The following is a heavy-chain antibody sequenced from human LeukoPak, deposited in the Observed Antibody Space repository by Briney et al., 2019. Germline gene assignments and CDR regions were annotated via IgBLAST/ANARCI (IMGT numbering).Heavy chain of an antibody. Sequence: GGSLRLSCAASGFTFSSYSMYWVRQAPGKGLEWVSAISGSGSRTYYADSVKGRFTISRDNSKNTLYLQMNSLRAEDTAVYYCAKRPDSGYDYSHHYFDYWGQGTLVTVSS. D-gene: IGHD5-12*01. CDR1: GFTFSSYS. CDR3: AKRPDSGYDYSHHYFDY. CDR2: ISGSGSRT. J-gene: IGHJ4*02. V-gene: IGHV3-23*01.